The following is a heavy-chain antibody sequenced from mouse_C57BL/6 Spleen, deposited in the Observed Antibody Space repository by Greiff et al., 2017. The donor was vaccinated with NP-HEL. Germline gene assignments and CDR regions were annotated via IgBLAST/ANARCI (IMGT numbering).Heavy chain of an antibody. CDR3: TENYDSYFDV. J-gene: IGHJ1*03. CDR1: GFTFSDAW. Sequence: EVQGVEFGGGLVQPGGSMKLSCAASGFTFSDAWMDWVRQSPEKGLEWVAEIRNKANNHATYYAESVKGRFTISRDDSKSSVYLQMNSLRAEDTGIYYCTENYDSYFDVWGTGTTVTVSS. CDR2: IRNKANNHAT. V-gene: IGHV6-6*01. D-gene: IGHD2-4*01.